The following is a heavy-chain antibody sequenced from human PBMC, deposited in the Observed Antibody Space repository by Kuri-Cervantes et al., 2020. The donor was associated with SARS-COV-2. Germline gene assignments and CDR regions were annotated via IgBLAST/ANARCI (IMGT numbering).Heavy chain of an antibody. CDR2: ISYDGSNK. D-gene: IGHD2-2*01. V-gene: IGHV3-30*04. CDR3: ARVGGYCSSTSCYSKKHLDY. CDR1: GFTFSSYA. Sequence: GESLKISCAASGFTFSSYAMHWVRQAPGKGLEWVAVISYDGSNKYYADSVKGRFTISRDNAKNSLYLQMNSLRAEDTAVYYCARVGGYCSSTSCYSKKHLDYWGQGTLVTVSS. J-gene: IGHJ4*02.